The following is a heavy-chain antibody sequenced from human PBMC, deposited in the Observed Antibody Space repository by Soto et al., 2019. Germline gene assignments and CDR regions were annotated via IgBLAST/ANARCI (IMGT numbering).Heavy chain of an antibody. CDR3: ARGRSPLYQLLDTRPYYFDY. J-gene: IGHJ4*02. CDR2: INHSGST. D-gene: IGHD2-2*01. V-gene: IGHV4-34*01. Sequence: SETLSLTCAVYGWSFSGYYWSWIRQPPGKGLEWIGEINHSGSTNYNPSLKSRVTISVDTSKNQFSLKLSSVTAADTAVYYCARGRSPLYQLLDTRPYYFDYWGQGTLVTVSS. CDR1: GWSFSGYY.